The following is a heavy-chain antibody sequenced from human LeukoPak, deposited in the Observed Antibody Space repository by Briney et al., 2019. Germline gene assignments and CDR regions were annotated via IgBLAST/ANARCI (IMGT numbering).Heavy chain of an antibody. CDR3: ATMGYSHTPFDY. D-gene: IGHD3-22*01. CDR2: FDPEDGET. CDR1: GYILTELS. Sequence: ASVKVSCKVSGYILTELSMHWVRQAPGKGREWMGGFDPEDGETIYAQKFQGRVTMTEDTSTDPAYMELSSLRSEDTAVYYCATMGYSHTPFDYWGPGTLVTVSS. J-gene: IGHJ4*02. V-gene: IGHV1-24*01.